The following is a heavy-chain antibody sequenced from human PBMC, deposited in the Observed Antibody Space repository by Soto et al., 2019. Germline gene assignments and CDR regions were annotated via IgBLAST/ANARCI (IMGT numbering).Heavy chain of an antibody. CDR1: GGTFSSYA. CDR3: ATLGYCSGGSCYPDY. CDR2: IIPIFGTA. D-gene: IGHD2-15*01. J-gene: IGHJ4*02. V-gene: IGHV1-69*13. Sequence: SVKVSCKASGGTFSSYAISWVRQAPGQGLEWMGGIIPIFGTANYAQKFQGRVTITADESTSTAYMELSSLRSEGTAVYYCATLGYCSGGSCYPDYWGQGTLVTVSS.